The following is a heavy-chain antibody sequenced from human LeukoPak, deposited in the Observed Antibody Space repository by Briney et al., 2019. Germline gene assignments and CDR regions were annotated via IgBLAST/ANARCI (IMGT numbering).Heavy chain of an antibody. D-gene: IGHD5-18*01. J-gene: IGHJ6*02. Sequence: SETLSLTCTVSGGSMSSYYWSWIRQPPGKGLEWIGYIYYSGSTNYNPSLKSRVTISVDTSKNQFSLKLSSVTAADTAVYYCARLRADSSGYYYGMDVWGQGTTVTVSS. CDR3: ARLRADSSGYYYGMDV. CDR2: IYYSGST. V-gene: IGHV4-59*08. CDR1: GGSMSSYY.